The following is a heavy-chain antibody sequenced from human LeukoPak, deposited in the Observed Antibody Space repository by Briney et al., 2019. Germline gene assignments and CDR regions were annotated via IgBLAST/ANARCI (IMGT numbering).Heavy chain of an antibody. CDR2: ISSSSSTI. D-gene: IGHD3-22*01. CDR3: ARGSTYYDSSGQVPFDY. V-gene: IGHV3-48*01. J-gene: IGHJ4*02. CDR1: GFTFSTYS. Sequence: GGSLRLSCAASGFTFSTYSMNWVRQAPGKGLEWVSYISSSSSTIYYADSVKGRFTISRDNAKNSLYLRMNSLRAEDTAVYYCARGSTYYDSSGQVPFDYWGQGTLVTVSS.